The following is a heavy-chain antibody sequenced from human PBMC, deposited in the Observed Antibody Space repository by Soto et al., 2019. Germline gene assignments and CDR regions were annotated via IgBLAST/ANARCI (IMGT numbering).Heavy chain of an antibody. CDR2: ISGGADST. V-gene: IGHV3-23*01. Sequence: EVQLLESGGGLVQPGGSLRLSCAASGFTFSSYAMSWVRQAPGKGLEWVSAISGGADSTYYADSVKGRFTMSRDNSKNTLYLQLNSLRAEDTAVYYCARCRSTNWYLDLWGGGTLVTVSS. CDR1: GFTFSSYA. D-gene: IGHD2-8*01. CDR3: ARCRSTNWYLDL. J-gene: IGHJ2*01.